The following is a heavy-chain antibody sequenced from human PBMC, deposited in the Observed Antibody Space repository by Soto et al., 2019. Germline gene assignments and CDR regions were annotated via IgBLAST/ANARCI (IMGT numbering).Heavy chain of an antibody. D-gene: IGHD3-22*01. CDR1: GGSVSSGGCY. CDR3: ARSSGYYDSSGYGLSWFDP. J-gene: IGHJ5*02. Sequence: PSETLSLTCTVSGGSVSSGGCYWSWIRQPPGKGLEWIGYIYYSGSTNYNPSLKSRVTISVDTSKNQFSLKLSSVTAADTAVYYCARSSGYYDSSGYGLSWFDPWGQGTLVTVSS. V-gene: IGHV4-61*08. CDR2: IYYSGST.